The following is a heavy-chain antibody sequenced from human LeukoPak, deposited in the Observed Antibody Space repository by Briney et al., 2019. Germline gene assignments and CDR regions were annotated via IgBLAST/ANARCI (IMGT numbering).Heavy chain of an antibody. V-gene: IGHV4-34*01. Sequence: PSETLSLTCAVYGGSFSGYYWSWIRQPPGKGLEWIGEINHSGSTNYNPSLKSRVTISVDTSKNQFSLKLSSVTAAHTAVYYCARAPAYAYVWGSYRSRWFDPWGQGTLVTVSS. J-gene: IGHJ5*02. D-gene: IGHD3-16*02. CDR1: GGSFSGYY. CDR3: ARAPAYAYVWGSYRSRWFDP. CDR2: INHSGST.